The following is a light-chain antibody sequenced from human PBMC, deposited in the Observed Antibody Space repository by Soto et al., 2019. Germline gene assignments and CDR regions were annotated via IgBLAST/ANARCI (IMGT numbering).Light chain of an antibody. V-gene: IGLV3-21*04. Sequence: SHERTHAPSVSGAPGMTARITHRGKNIGSKSVHWYQQKPGQAPVLVIYYDSDRPSGIPERFSGSNSGNTATLTISRVEAGDEADYYCQVWDSSSDHPYVFGTGTKVTVL. CDR3: QVWDSSSDHPYV. J-gene: IGLJ1*01. CDR2: YDS. CDR1: NIGSKS.